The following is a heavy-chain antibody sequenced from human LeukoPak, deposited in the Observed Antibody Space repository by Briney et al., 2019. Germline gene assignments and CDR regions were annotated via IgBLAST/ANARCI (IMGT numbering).Heavy chain of an antibody. D-gene: IGHD4-17*01. CDR2: VYYTGST. V-gene: IGHV4-59*01. CDR1: GGSINNYY. Sequence: SETLSLTCTVPGGSINNYYWTWIRQPPGKGLECIGYVYYTGSTYYNPSLKSRVTISVDSSKNQFSLKLNSVTAADTAVYYCARDSSTVTTRHFDYWGQGTLVTVSS. CDR3: ARDSSTVTTRHFDY. J-gene: IGHJ4*02.